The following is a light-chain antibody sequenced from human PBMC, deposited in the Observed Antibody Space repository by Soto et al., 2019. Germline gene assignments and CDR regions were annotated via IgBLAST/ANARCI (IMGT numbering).Light chain of an antibody. CDR1: QSVSSN. CDR2: GAS. CDR3: QQYRGT. Sequence: EIVMTQSPATLSMSPGERATLSCRASQSVSSNLAWYQQKPGQAPRLLIYGASTRATGIPARFSGSGSGTEFTLTISSLPSEDFAVYYCQQYRGTFGQGTKLEIK. V-gene: IGKV3-15*01. J-gene: IGKJ2*01.